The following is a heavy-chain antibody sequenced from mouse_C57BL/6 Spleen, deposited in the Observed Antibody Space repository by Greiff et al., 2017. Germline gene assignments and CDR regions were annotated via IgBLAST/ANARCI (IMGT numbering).Heavy chain of an antibody. J-gene: IGHJ1*03. CDR3: ARPFITTLVAHPHWYFDV. CDR2: INPSSGYT. Sequence: QVQLKESGAELAKPGASVKLSCKASGYTFTSYWMHWVKQRPGQGLEWIGYINPSSGYTKYNQKFKDKATLTADKSSSTAYMQLSSLTYEDSAVYYCARPFITTLVAHPHWYFDVWGTGTTVTVSS. CDR1: GYTFTSYW. V-gene: IGHV1-7*01. D-gene: IGHD1-1*01.